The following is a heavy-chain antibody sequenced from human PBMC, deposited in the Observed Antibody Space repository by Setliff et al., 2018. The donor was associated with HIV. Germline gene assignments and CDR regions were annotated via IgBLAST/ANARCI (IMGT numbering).Heavy chain of an antibody. V-gene: IGHV3-7*01. CDR1: GFRFSTYW. J-gene: IGHJ4*02. CDR2: IKQDGSEK. Sequence: GGSLRLSCAASGFRFSTYWMTWVRQAPGKGLEWVANIKQDGSEKYYVDSVKGRFTLSRDNSENALFLQMNSLRPEDTAVYYCARLRPYNSALDYWGQGTLVTVSS. CDR3: ARLRPYNSALDY. D-gene: IGHD3-10*01.